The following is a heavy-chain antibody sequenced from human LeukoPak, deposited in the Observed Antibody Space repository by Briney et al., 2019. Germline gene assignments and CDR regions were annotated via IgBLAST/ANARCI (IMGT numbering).Heavy chain of an antibody. CDR3: ARVDYGSGSYRFDP. CDR1: GGSISNYY. D-gene: IGHD3-10*01. V-gene: IGHV4-59*01. Sequence: PSETLSLTCTVSGGSISNYYWSWIRQPPGKGLERIGYIYYSGSTNYNPSLKSRVTISVDTSKNQFSLKLSSVTAADTAVYYCARVDYGSGSYRFDPWGQGTLVTVSS. CDR2: IYYSGST. J-gene: IGHJ5*02.